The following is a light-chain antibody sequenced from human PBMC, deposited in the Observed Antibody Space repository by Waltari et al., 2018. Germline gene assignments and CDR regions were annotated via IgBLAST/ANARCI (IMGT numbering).Light chain of an antibody. J-gene: IGLJ1*01. CDR3: YSSDSTGLRV. Sequence: SYELTQTPSVSVSPGQTARITCSGHELPRKYAYWFQQKSGQAPRLVIYEDHKRPSGIPERFSGSSSGTVATLTITGAQVDDEADYYCYSSDSTGLRVFGGGTTVVVL. CDR2: EDH. CDR1: ELPRKY. V-gene: IGLV3-10*01.